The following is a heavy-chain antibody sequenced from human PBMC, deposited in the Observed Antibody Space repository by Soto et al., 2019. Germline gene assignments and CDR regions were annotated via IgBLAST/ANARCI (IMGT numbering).Heavy chain of an antibody. D-gene: IGHD3-10*01. CDR1: GGSISSYY. J-gene: IGHJ5*02. Sequence: QVQLQESGPGLVKPSETLSLTCTVSGGSISSYYWSWIRQPPGKGLEWIGYIYYSGSTNYNPSLKSRLHIAVHTSKDQCSLDLSSVAAAHTAVYYCARDGAAIHGAGSSYPSWFDPWGPGPLVPVSS. CDR2: IYYSGST. V-gene: IGHV4-59*01. CDR3: ARDGAAIHGAGSSYPSWFDP.